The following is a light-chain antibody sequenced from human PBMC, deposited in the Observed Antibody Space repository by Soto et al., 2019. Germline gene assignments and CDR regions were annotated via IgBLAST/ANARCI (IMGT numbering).Light chain of an antibody. J-gene: IGKJ4*01. CDR3: MQALHTPLT. CDR2: LGS. V-gene: IGKV2-28*01. CDR1: QSLLHSNGYNY. Sequence: DIVMTQSPLSLPVTPGEPASISCRSSQSLLHSNGYNYLDGYLQKPGHSPQLLIYLGSNRASGVPDRFSGSGSGTDFTLKISRVEAEDVGVYYCMQALHTPLTFGGGTKVEIK.